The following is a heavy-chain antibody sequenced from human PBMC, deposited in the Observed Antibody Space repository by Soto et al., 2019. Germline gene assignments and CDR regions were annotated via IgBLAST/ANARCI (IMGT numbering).Heavy chain of an antibody. J-gene: IGHJ6*02. CDR2: ISYDGSNK. CDR1: GFTFSSYA. V-gene: IGHV3-30-3*01. CDR3: ASTLDV. Sequence: QVQLVESGGGVVQPGRSLRLSCAASGFTFSSYAMHWVRQGPGKGLEWVAVISYDGSNKYYADSVKGRFTISRDNSKNTLYLQMNSLRADDTAVYYCASTLDVWGQGTTVTVSS.